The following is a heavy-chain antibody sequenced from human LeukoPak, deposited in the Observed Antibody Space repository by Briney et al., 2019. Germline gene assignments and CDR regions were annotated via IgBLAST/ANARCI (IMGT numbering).Heavy chain of an antibody. V-gene: IGHV3-48*03. CDR1: GFTFSSYE. CDR2: ISSSGSTI. CDR3: TAQLKQYYDILTGYPYYYMDV. Sequence: HPGGSLRLSCAASGFTFSSYEMNWVRQAPGKGREWVSYISSSGSTIYYADSVKGRFTISRDNAKNSLYLQMNSLRAEDTAVYYCTAQLKQYYDILTGYPYYYMDVWGKGTTVTVSS. D-gene: IGHD3-9*01. J-gene: IGHJ6*03.